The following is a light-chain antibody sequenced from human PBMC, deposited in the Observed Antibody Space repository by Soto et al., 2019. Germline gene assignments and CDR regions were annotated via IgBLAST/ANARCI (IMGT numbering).Light chain of an antibody. CDR2: EVS. J-gene: IGLJ3*02. CDR3: NSYTSSSARV. V-gene: IGLV2-14*01. CDR1: SSDVGGYNF. Sequence: QSALTQPASVSGSPGQSITISCTGTSSDVGGYNFVSWYQHHPGKAPKLIIFEVSNRPSGVSNRFSVSKSGNTASLTISGLQAEDEADYYCNSYTSSSARVFGGGSKVTVL.